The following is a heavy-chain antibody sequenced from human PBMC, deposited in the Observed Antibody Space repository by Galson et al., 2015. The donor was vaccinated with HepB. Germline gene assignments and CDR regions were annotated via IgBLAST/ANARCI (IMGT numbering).Heavy chain of an antibody. CDR1: GYTFTSYD. CDR2: MNPNSGNT. D-gene: IGHD3-3*01. Sequence: SVKVSCKASGYTFTSYDINWVRQATGQGLEWMGWMNPNSGNTGYAQKFQGRVTMTRNTSISTAYMELSSLRSEDTAVYYCARVRTNYDFWSWAYYYYYMDVWGKGTTVTVSS. CDR3: ARVRTNYDFWSWAYYYYYMDV. J-gene: IGHJ6*03. V-gene: IGHV1-8*01.